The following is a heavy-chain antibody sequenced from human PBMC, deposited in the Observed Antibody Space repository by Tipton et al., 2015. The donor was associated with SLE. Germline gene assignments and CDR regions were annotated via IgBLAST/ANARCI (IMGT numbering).Heavy chain of an antibody. D-gene: IGHD5-12*01. CDR3: GRVGYDLGVDS. CDR2: ISSSSSTI. J-gene: IGHJ4*02. CDR1: GFTFSSYS. Sequence: SLRLSCAASGFTFSSYSMNWVRQAPGKGLEWVSYISSSSSTIYYADSVKGRVTISRDNAKNSLYLQMNSLRAGDTAVDYCGRVGYDLGVDSWGQGTLVTVSS. V-gene: IGHV3-48*01.